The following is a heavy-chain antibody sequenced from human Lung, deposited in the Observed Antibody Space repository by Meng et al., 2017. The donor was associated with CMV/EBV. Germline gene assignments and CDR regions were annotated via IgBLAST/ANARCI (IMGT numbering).Heavy chain of an antibody. Sequence: LXCTVSGGSSSSYYWSWIRQPPGKRLDWIGYIYYSGSTSYNPSLKSRVTISVDTSKNQFSLKLSSVTAADTAVYYCARGSGYYGSGSYYSRYYYGMDVWXQGTXVTVSS. CDR1: GGSSSSYY. D-gene: IGHD3-10*01. CDR3: ARGSGYYGSGSYYSRYYYGMDV. J-gene: IGHJ6*02. CDR2: IYYSGST. V-gene: IGHV4-59*01.